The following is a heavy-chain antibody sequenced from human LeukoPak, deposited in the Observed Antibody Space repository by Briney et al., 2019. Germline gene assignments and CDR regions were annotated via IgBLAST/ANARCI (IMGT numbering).Heavy chain of an antibody. CDR1: GGSFSGYY. CDR3: ARGSYSSGWYRRYFQH. CDR2: INHSGST. Sequence: TSETLSLTCAVYGGSFSGYYWSWIRQPPGKGVEWSGEINHSGSTNYNPSLKRGVTISVDTSKKKFSLKMRSVPAADTAVYYCARGSYSSGWYRRYFQHWGQGTLVTVSS. D-gene: IGHD6-19*01. V-gene: IGHV4-34*01. J-gene: IGHJ1*01.